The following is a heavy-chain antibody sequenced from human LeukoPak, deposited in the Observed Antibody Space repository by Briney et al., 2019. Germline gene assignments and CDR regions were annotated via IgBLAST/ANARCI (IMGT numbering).Heavy chain of an antibody. D-gene: IGHD2-8*01. V-gene: IGHV3-30-3*01. CDR1: GFTFSSYA. Sequence: PGRSLRLSCAASGFTFSSYAMHWVRQAPGKGLEWVAVISYDGSNKYYADSAKGRFTISRDNSKNTLYLQMNSLRAEDTAVYYCARDLGYCTNGVCHTRFDYWGQGTLVAVSS. CDR2: ISYDGSNK. J-gene: IGHJ4*02. CDR3: ARDLGYCTNGVCHTRFDY.